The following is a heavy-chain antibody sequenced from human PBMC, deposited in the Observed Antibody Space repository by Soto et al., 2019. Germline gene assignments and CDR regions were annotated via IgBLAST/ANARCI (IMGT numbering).Heavy chain of an antibody. CDR3: SRGILV. D-gene: IGHD5-18*01. Sequence: QVQLQESGPGLVKPSQTLSLTCTVSGGSINSGGYCWSWIRQHPGKGLEWIGCISYGGSTSYNPSLKSRLTISVDTSKNQFSLKLTSVTAADTAVYYCSRGILVWGQGALITVSS. J-gene: IGHJ4*02. V-gene: IGHV4-31*03. CDR1: GGSINSGGYC. CDR2: ISYGGST.